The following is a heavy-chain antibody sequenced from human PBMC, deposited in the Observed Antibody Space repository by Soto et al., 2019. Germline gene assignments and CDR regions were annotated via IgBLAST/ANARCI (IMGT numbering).Heavy chain of an antibody. Sequence: GGSLRLSCAACGFTFSSYAMSWVRQDPGKGLEWVSAISGSGGSTYYADSVKGRFTISRDNSKNTLYLQMNSLRAEDTAVYYCAKDGEENYGDYAYYFDYWGQGTLVTVSS. V-gene: IGHV3-23*01. CDR3: AKDGEENYGDYAYYFDY. CDR2: ISGSGGST. D-gene: IGHD4-17*01. CDR1: GFTFSSYA. J-gene: IGHJ4*02.